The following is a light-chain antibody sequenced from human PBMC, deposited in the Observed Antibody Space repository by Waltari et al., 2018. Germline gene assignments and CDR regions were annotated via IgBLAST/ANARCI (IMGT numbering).Light chain of an antibody. CDR1: QNIRNK. CDR2: AAS. CDR3: QQSHTTPVYT. V-gene: IGKV1-39*01. Sequence: DIQMTQSPSSLSASVGDRVTITCRADQNIRNKLNWDQQKPGKAPKHLITAASTFQSGVPLRCSGSGSGTDFTLAISSLQPEDFATYFYQQSHTTPVYTFGQGTKLDMK. J-gene: IGKJ2*01.